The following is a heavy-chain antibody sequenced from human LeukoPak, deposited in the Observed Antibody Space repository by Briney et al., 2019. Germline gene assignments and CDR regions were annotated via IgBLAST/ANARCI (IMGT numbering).Heavy chain of an antibody. CDR3: ARAPSYXDSSGSFDY. CDR2: ISAYNGNT. CDR1: GYTFTSYG. D-gene: IGHD3-22*01. V-gene: IGHV1-18*01. Sequence: ASVKVSCKASGYTFTSYGISWVRQAPGQGLEWMGWISAYNGNTNYAQKLQGRVTMTTDTSTSTAYMELRSLRSDDTAVYYCARAPSYXDSSGSFDYWGQGTLVTVSS. J-gene: IGHJ4*02.